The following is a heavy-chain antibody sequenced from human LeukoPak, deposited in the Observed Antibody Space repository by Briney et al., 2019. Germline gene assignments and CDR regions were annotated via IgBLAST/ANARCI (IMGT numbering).Heavy chain of an antibody. Sequence: PGGSLRLSCAASGFTFSSYSMNWVRQAPGKGLEWVSYISSSSSTIYYADSVKGRFTISRDNAKNSLYLQMNSLRAEDTAVYYCAKDTPDSSAYYLENWGQGTLVTVSS. CDR2: ISSSSSTI. J-gene: IGHJ4*02. CDR3: AKDTPDSSAYYLEN. CDR1: GFTFSSYS. V-gene: IGHV3-48*01. D-gene: IGHD3-22*01.